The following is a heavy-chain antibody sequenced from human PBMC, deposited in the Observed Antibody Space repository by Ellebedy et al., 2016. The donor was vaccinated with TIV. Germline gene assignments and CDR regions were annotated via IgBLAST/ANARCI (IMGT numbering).Heavy chain of an antibody. CDR3: AKDPPLGKPAAIWGELKTNWFDP. Sequence: GESLKISCAASGFTFSSFALSCVRQAPGTRLQWLSGIRGSAGSTYYADSVKGRFTISRDNSKNTLEMQMNSRRVEDTTVYYCAKDPPLGKPAAIWGELKTNWFDPWGQGTLVTVSS. D-gene: IGHD2-2*02. CDR1: GFTFSSFA. V-gene: IGHV3-23*01. J-gene: IGHJ5*02. CDR2: IRGSAGST.